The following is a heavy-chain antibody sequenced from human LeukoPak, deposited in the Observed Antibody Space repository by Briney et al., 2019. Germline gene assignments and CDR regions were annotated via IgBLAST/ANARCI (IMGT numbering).Heavy chain of an antibody. J-gene: IGHJ6*02. CDR2: ISGSGGST. CDR1: GFTFSSYA. CDR3: ANSPRGDFWSGYYETNYYYYGMDV. D-gene: IGHD3-3*01. Sequence: GGSLRLSCAASGFTFSSYAMSWVRQAPGKGLEWVSAISGSGGSTYYADSVKGRFTISRDNSKNTLYLQMNSLRAEDTAVYYCANSPRGDFWSGYYETNYYYYGMDVWGQGTTVTVSS. V-gene: IGHV3-23*01.